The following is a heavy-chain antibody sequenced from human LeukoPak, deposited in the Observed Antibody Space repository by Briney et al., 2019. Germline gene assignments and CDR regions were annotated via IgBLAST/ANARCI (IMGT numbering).Heavy chain of an antibody. D-gene: IGHD6-19*01. CDR1: GYTLTGYY. Sequence: GASVKVSCKASGYTLTGYYMHWVRQAPGQGLEWMGWINPKGGGTKYAQKFQGRVTMTRDTSISTAYMDLSRLRSDDTAVYYCARIRYEGGWGFDYCGQGTLVTVSS. CDR2: INPKGGGT. CDR3: ARIRYEGGWGFDY. V-gene: IGHV1-2*02. J-gene: IGHJ4*02.